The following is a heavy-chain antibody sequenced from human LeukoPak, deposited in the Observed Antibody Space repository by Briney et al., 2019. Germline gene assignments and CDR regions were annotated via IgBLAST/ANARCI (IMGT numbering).Heavy chain of an antibody. CDR1: GYTFTSYY. Sequence: ASVKVSCKASGYTFTSYYMHWVRQAPGQGLEWMGIINPSGGSTSYAQKFQGRVTITRDTSTSTVYMELSSLRSEDTAVYYCAREITLRDYCDSSGYSTNWGQGTLVTVSS. CDR3: AREITLRDYCDSSGYSTN. V-gene: IGHV1-46*03. CDR2: INPSGGST. D-gene: IGHD3-22*01. J-gene: IGHJ4*02.